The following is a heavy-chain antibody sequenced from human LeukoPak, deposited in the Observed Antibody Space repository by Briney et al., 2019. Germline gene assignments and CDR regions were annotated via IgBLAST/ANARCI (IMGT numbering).Heavy chain of an antibody. V-gene: IGHV3-53*01. J-gene: IGHJ4*02. CDR2: IYSDGST. CDR1: GFTVSSSY. CDR3: ARELGKNSYYFDY. D-gene: IGHD7-27*01. Sequence: PGGSLRLSCAASGFTVSSSYMNWVRQAPGKGLEWVSVIYSDGSTYYADSVKGRFTISRDNSKNTLYPQMNSLRAEDTAVYYCARELGKNSYYFDYWGQGTLVTVS.